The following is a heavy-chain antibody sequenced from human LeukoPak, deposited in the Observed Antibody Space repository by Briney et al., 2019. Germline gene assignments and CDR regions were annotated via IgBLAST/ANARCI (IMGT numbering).Heavy chain of an antibody. Sequence: SETLSLTCTVSGGSISSGGYYWSWIRQPPGKGLEWIGYIYHSGSTNYNPSLKSRVTISVDTSKNQFSLKLSSVTAADTAVYYCARVNSGYDHFDYWGQGALVTVSS. D-gene: IGHD5-12*01. V-gene: IGHV4-61*08. CDR3: ARVNSGYDHFDY. CDR1: GGSISSGGYY. CDR2: IYHSGST. J-gene: IGHJ4*02.